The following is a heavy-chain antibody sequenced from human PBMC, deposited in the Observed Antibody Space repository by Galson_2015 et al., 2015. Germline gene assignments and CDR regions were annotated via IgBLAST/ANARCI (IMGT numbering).Heavy chain of an antibody. J-gene: IGHJ3*02. CDR2: ISSSSSYI. D-gene: IGHD3-22*01. CDR3: ARDRCDSSGYCPFVRAFEI. CDR1: GFTFSYYS. Sequence: SLRLSCAASGFTFSYYSMNWVRQAPGKGLEWVSFISSSSSYIYYANSVKGRFTISRDNAKNSLYLQMNSLRAEDTAVYYCARDRCDSSGYCPFVRAFEIWGQGTMVTVSS. V-gene: IGHV3-21*01.